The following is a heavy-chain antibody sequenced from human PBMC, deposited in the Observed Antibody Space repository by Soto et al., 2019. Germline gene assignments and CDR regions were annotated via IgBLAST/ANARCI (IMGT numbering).Heavy chain of an antibody. D-gene: IGHD3-22*01. V-gene: IGHV4-59*08. CDR2: IYYSGIT. CDR1: GGSMNTYY. CDR3: ARLGGYYQAFDQ. Sequence: SETLSLTCTVSGGSMNTYYWGWFRQPPGKGLEWVGYIYYSGITTYSPSLKSRVTISLDTSKNQFSLILNSVTAADTAVYYCARLGGYYQAFDQWGQGSLVTVSS. J-gene: IGHJ4*02.